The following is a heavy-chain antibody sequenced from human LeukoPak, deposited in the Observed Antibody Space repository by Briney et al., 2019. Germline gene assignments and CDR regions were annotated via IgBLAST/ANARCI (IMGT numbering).Heavy chain of an antibody. CDR3: ARDGGYCSSTSCQSFDY. Sequence: GGSLRLSCAASGFTFSSYSMNWVRQAPGEGLEWVSYISSSSSTIYYADSVKGRFTISRDNAKNSLYLQMNSLRAEDTAVYYCARDGGYCSSTSCQSFDYWGQGTLVTVSS. J-gene: IGHJ4*02. V-gene: IGHV3-48*04. CDR1: GFTFSSYS. CDR2: ISSSSSTI. D-gene: IGHD2-2*01.